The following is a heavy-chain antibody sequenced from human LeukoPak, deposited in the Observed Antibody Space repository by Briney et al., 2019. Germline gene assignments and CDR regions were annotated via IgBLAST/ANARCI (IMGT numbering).Heavy chain of an antibody. CDR3: ARGFDY. CDR1: GFTFSSYA. V-gene: IGHV3-30*04. J-gene: IGHJ4*02. CDR2: ISYDGSNK. Sequence: GGSLRLSCAASGFTFSSYAMHWVRQAPGKGLEWVAVISYDGSNKYYADSVKGRFTISRDNSKNTLYLQMNSLRAEDTAVYYCARGFDYWGQGTLVTVSS.